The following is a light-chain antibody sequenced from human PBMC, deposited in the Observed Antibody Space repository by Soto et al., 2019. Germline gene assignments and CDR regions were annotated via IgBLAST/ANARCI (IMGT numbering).Light chain of an antibody. CDR2: DTS. J-gene: IGKJ2*01. V-gene: IGKV3-20*01. Sequence: EIVLTQSPGTLSLSPGERATLSCRASQSASDSYLGWYQQKPGQAPRLLIYDTSNRATGIPDRFSGSGSGTDFTLTISRLEPEDFAVYYCQQYGNSPPYTFGQGTKVEIK. CDR1: QSASDSY. CDR3: QQYGNSPPYT.